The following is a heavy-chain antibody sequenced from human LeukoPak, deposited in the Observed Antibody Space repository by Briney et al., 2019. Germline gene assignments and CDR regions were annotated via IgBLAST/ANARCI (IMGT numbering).Heavy chain of an antibody. D-gene: IGHD3-16*02. Sequence: SVKVSCKASGGTFSIYAISWVRQAPGGGLEWMGGIIPMFGTANYAQKLQGRVTITADKSTSTAYMELRSLRSEDTAVYYCARGFMDYVGGSYRYDVFDIWGQGTMVTVSS. J-gene: IGHJ3*02. V-gene: IGHV1-69*06. CDR3: ARGFMDYVGGSYRYDVFDI. CDR1: GGTFSIYA. CDR2: IIPMFGTA.